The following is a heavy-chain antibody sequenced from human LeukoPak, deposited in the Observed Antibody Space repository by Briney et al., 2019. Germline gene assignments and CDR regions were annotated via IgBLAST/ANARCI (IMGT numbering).Heavy chain of an antibody. V-gene: IGHV3-23*01. CDR1: GFTFSSYA. J-gene: IGHJ4*02. CDR2: ISASSSI. Sequence: GGSLRLSCAASGFTFSSYAMNWVRQAPGKGPEWVSGISASSSIYYADSVKGRFTISRDNSKNTLYLQVNSLRADDTAVYYCAKGSYYDSSGYYYFDYWGQGTLVTVSS. CDR3: AKGSYYDSSGYYYFDY. D-gene: IGHD3-22*01.